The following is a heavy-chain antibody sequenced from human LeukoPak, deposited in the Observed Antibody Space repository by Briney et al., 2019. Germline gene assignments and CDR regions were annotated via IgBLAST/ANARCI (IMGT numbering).Heavy chain of an antibody. D-gene: IGHD3-22*01. CDR2: IRYDGSNK. Sequence: GGSLRLSCAASGFTFSSYGMHWVRQAPGEGLEWVAFIRYDGSNKYYADSVKGRFTISRDNSKNTLYLQMNSLRAEDTAVYYCLGYYDSSGYSGHDYWGQGTLVTVSS. V-gene: IGHV3-30*02. CDR1: GFTFSSYG. CDR3: LGYYDSSGYSGHDY. J-gene: IGHJ4*02.